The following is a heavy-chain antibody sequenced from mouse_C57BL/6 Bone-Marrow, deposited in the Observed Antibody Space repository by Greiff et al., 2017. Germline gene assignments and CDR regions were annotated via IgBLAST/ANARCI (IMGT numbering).Heavy chain of an antibody. J-gene: IGHJ2*01. D-gene: IGHD1-1*01. CDR2: IYPGNSDT. CDR3: TRYYGSLDY. CDR1: GYTFTSYW. V-gene: IGHV1-5*01. Sequence: VQLQQSGTVLARPGASVKMSCKTSGYTFTSYWMHWVKQRPGQGLEWIGAIYPGNSDTSYNQKFKGQAKLTAVTSASTAYMELSSLTNEDSAVYCCTRYYGSLDYWGQGTTLTVSS.